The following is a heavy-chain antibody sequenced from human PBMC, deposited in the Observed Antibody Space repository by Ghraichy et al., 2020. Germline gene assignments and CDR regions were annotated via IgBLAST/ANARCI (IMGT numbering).Heavy chain of an antibody. J-gene: IGHJ6*02. CDR1: GGSFSGYY. CDR2: INHSGST. D-gene: IGHD4-17*01. Sequence: SETLSLTCAVYGGSFSGYYWSWIRQPPGKGLEWIGEINHSGSTNYNPSLKSRVTISVDTSKNQFSLKLSSVTAADTAVYYCARGLSRTVTTRYYYYGMDVWGQGTTVTVSS. CDR3: ARGLSRTVTTRYYYYGMDV. V-gene: IGHV4-34*01.